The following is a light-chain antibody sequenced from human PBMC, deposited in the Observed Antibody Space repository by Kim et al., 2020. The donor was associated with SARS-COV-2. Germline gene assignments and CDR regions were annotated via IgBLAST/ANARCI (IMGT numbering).Light chain of an antibody. Sequence: SSELTQDPAVSVALGQTVRITCQGDSLRSYYATWYQQKPGQAPILVIYGKNNRPSGIPDRFSGSSSGNTASLTITGTQAGDEADYYCNSRDSNDNVVFGGVTWLTVL. V-gene: IGLV3-19*01. CDR1: SLRSYY. CDR2: GKN. CDR3: NSRDSNDNVV. J-gene: IGLJ2*01.